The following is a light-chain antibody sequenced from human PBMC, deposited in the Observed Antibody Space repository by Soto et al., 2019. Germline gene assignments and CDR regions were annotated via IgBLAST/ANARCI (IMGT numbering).Light chain of an antibody. Sequence: IRLTQSPSSLSVSTEDRGTLSCRARQTISSNLAWYQQKPGKAPRLLIYGASKRATGIPDRFRGSGSGRDCTLTISFLQSEDLATYYCQQSYSTPSACGEGTRLEIK. CDR3: QQSYSTPSA. CDR1: QTISSN. CDR2: GAS. J-gene: IGKJ5*01. V-gene: IGKV3D-15*03.